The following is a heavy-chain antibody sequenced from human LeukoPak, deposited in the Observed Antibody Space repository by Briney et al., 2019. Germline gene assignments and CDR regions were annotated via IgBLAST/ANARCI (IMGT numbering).Heavy chain of an antibody. CDR2: ISAYNGNT. CDR3: ARVGSGCSGGSCGYYGMDV. V-gene: IGHV1-18*01. CDR1: GYTFTSYG. Sequence: GASVKVSCKASGYTFTSYGISWVRQAPGQGLEWMGWISAYNGNTNYAQKLQGRVTMTTDTSTSTAYMELRSLRSDDTAEYYCARVGSGCSGGSCGYYGMDVWGQGTTVTVSS. D-gene: IGHD2-15*01. J-gene: IGHJ6*02.